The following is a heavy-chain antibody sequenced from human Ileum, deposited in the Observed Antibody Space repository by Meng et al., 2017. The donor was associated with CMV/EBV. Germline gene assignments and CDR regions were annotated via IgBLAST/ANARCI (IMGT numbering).Heavy chain of an antibody. Sequence: SSRTGYDWSWIRQHPGKGLEWIGYIYYTGSTYYNPSLKSRVTISIDTSKNQFSLKLSSVTAADTAVYYCAKDFHDSSGSYSHYYLDLWGRGTLVTVSS. CDR1: SSRTGYD. J-gene: IGHJ2*01. CDR2: IYYTGST. CDR3: AKDFHDSSGSYSHYYLDL. D-gene: IGHD3-22*01. V-gene: IGHV4-31*02.